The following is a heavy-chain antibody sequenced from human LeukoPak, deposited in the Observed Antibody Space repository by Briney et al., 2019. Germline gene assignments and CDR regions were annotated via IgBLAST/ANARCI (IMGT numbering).Heavy chain of an antibody. V-gene: IGHV3-7*05. CDR2: IKQDGSEN. J-gene: IGHJ4*02. Sequence: GRSLGLSCAASGFTFSSYWMAWVRQAPGKGLEWVANIKQDGSENYYVDSVKGRFTISRDNAKNSLYLQMNSLRAEDTAVYYCARDSRGALDYWGQGTLVTVSS. CDR3: ARDSRGALDY. CDR1: GFTFSSYW.